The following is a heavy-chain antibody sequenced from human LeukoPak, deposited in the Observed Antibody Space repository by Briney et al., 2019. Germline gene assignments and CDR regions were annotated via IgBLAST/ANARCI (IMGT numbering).Heavy chain of an antibody. D-gene: IGHD1-26*01. J-gene: IGHJ4*02. Sequence: GGSLRLSRAASGFTFSSYEMNWVRQAPGKGLEWVSYISSSGSTIYYADSVKGRFTISRDNAKNSLYLQMNSLRAEDTAVYYCAKDRYSGTYLQTGPCAHWGQGSPVTVSS. V-gene: IGHV3-48*03. CDR2: ISSSGSTI. CDR3: AKDRYSGTYLQTGPCAH. CDR1: GFTFSSYE.